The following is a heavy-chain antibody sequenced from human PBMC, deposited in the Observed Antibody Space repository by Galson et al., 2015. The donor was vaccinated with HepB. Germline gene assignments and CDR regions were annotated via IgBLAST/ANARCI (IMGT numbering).Heavy chain of an antibody. CDR1: GGSISSYY. D-gene: IGHD6-19*01. V-gene: IGHV4-59*01. CDR2: IYYSGST. J-gene: IGHJ4*02. Sequence: LSLTCTVSGGSISSYYWSWIRPPPGKGLEWIGYIYYSGSTNYNPSLKSRVTISVDTSKNQFSLKLSSVTAADTAVYYCARDIAVAGFFDYWGQGTLVTVSS. CDR3: ARDIAVAGFFDY.